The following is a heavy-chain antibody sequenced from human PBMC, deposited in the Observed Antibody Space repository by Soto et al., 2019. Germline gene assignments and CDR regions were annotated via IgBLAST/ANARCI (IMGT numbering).Heavy chain of an antibody. CDR2: IQSGGPT. CDR3: ARADVICGGGRCYGEPLDV. V-gene: IGHV3-66*01. CDR1: GFTVSSKY. J-gene: IGHJ6*04. D-gene: IGHD2-15*01. Sequence: EVHLVESGGGLVQPGGSLRLSCAASGFTVSSKYMSWVRQAPGKGLEWVSLIQSGGPTYYADSVKGRFTISRDTSENTLHLQMDCLRAEDTAVYYCARADVICGGGRCYGEPLDVWGKATTVTVSS.